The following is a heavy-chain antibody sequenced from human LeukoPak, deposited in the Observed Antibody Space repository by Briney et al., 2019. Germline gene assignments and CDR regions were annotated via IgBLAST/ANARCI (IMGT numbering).Heavy chain of an antibody. CDR2: IWYDGSNK. J-gene: IGHJ4*02. CDR3: AKLDILTGYPDY. Sequence: GGSLRLSCAASGFTFSSYGMHWVRQAPGKGLEWVAVIWYDGSNKYYADSVKGRFTISRDNSKNTLYLQMNSLSAEDTAVYYCAKLDILTGYPDYWGQGTLVTVSS. V-gene: IGHV3-33*06. D-gene: IGHD3-9*01. CDR1: GFTFSSYG.